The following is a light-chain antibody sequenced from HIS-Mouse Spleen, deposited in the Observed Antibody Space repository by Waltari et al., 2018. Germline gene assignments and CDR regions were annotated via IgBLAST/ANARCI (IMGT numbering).Light chain of an antibody. CDR1: NIGSKS. J-gene: IGLJ2*01. V-gene: IGLV3-21*03. Sequence: SYVLTQPPSVPVAPGKTARITCGGNNIGSKSVHWYQQKPGQAPVLVVYDDSGRPSGSPERFSGSNSGNTATLTISRVEAGDEADYYCQVWDSSSDHVVFGGGTKLTFL. CDR2: DDS. CDR3: QVWDSSSDHVV.